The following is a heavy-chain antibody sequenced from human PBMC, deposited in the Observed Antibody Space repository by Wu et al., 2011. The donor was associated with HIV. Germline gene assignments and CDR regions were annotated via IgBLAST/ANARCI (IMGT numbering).Heavy chain of an antibody. Sequence: QVQLVQSGPEVKKPGSSVKVSCKASGGTFSRYAISWVRQAPGHGLEWMGEIIPLSGTAKYAQKFRGRVTITTDDSTSTGYMELTSLRSEDTAVYYCASQNPDLVVVVAATHAPDAFDIWGQGTMVTVSS. CDR2: IIPLSGTA. J-gene: IGHJ3*02. CDR1: GGTFSRYA. V-gene: IGHV1-69*05. CDR3: ASQNPDLVVVVAATHAPDAFDI. D-gene: IGHD2-15*01.